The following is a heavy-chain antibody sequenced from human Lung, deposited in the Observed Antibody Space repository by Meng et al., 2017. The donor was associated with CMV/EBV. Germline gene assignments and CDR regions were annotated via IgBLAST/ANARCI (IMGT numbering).Heavy chain of an antibody. D-gene: IGHD6-6*01. CDR1: GYSFTSYW. V-gene: IGHV5-51*01. Sequence: XVSXKGSGYSFTSYWIGWVRQMPGKGLEWMGIIYPGDSDTRYSPSFQGQVTISADKSISTAYLQWSSLKASDTAMYYCARGVYSSSSNWFDPWGQGTXVTVYS. CDR2: IYPGDSDT. J-gene: IGHJ5*02. CDR3: ARGVYSSSSNWFDP.